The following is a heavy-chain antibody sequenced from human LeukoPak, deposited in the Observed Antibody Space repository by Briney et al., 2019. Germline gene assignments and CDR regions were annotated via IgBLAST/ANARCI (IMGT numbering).Heavy chain of an antibody. J-gene: IGHJ3*02. V-gene: IGHV1-18*01. CDR3: AREAYCSSTSCYKGGAFDI. Sequence: ASVKVSCKASGYTFTSYAISWVRQAPGQGLEWMGWISVYNGNTNYAQKFQGRVTMTTDTSTSTAYMELRSLRSDDTAVYYCAREAYCSSTSCYKGGAFDIWGQGTMVTVSS. D-gene: IGHD2-2*02. CDR2: ISVYNGNT. CDR1: GYTFTSYA.